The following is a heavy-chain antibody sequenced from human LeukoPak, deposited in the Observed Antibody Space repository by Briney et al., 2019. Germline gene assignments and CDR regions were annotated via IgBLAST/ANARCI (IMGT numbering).Heavy chain of an antibody. Sequence: GGSLRLSCAASGFTFSSYEMNWVRQAPGKGLEWVSYISSSGSTIYYADSVKGRFTISRDNAKNSLFLQVNSLRAEDTAVYYCVRETGWLFDFWGQGTPVIVSS. V-gene: IGHV3-48*03. J-gene: IGHJ4*02. D-gene: IGHD5-12*01. CDR2: ISSSGSTI. CDR3: VRETGWLFDF. CDR1: GFTFSSYE.